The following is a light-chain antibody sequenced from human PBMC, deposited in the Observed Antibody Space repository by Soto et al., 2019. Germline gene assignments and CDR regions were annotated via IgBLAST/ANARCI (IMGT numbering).Light chain of an antibody. CDR1: QAISNW. Sequence: DIPMTQSPSSVSASVGDRVTISCRASQAISNWLAWYQQKPGEAPKFLIYAASNLQSGVPSKFSVSGSGTDFTLTISSLQPEDFAVYYCQQARRFPITFGQGTRLEIK. J-gene: IGKJ5*01. CDR3: QQARRFPIT. CDR2: AAS. V-gene: IGKV1-12*01.